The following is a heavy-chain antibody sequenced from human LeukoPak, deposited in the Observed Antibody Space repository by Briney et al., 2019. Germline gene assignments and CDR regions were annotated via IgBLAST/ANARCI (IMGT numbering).Heavy chain of an antibody. J-gene: IGHJ4*02. D-gene: IGHD5-24*01. CDR1: GGSVSSGSYY. CDR3: ARVRGYNYNYFDY. CDR2: IYTSGST. V-gene: IGHV4-61*02. Sequence: SQTLSLTCTVSGGSVSSGSYYWSWIRLPAGKGLEWIGRIYTSGSTNYNPSLKSRVTISVDTSKNQFSLKLSAVTAADTAVYYCARVRGYNYNYFDYWGQGTLVTVSS.